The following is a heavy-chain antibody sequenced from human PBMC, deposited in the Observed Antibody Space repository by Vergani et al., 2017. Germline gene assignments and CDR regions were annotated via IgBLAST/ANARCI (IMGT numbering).Heavy chain of an antibody. D-gene: IGHD2-21*01. V-gene: IGHV4-61*02. CDR1: GGSFRTGGQS. J-gene: IGHJ3*01. CDR3: ARDGGEYDKDALDV. Sequence: QVQLQESGPGLVKPSQTLSLTCTVSGGSFRTGGQSWTWLRQSAGKGLEWIGRIYTSGATNYNPSLRSRAIMSVGASKKQFSLKLTSVTTADTAVYYCARDGGEYDKDALDVWGQGTKVTVTS. CDR2: IYTSGAT.